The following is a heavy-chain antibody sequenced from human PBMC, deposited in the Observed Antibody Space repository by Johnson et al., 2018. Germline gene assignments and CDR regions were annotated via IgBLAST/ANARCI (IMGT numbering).Heavy chain of an antibody. Sequence: VQLVQSGGGLVQPGGSLRLSCAASGFTFYNYWMSWVRQAPGKGLEWVASMKSDGSEIYYVDSVKGRFTISRDNAKNLLYLQMNSLRAEDTAVYYCARGDYYDYGAFDIWGQGTMVTVSS. D-gene: IGHD3-22*01. CDR3: ARGDYYDYGAFDI. CDR1: GFTFYNYW. J-gene: IGHJ3*02. V-gene: IGHV3-7*04. CDR2: MKSDGSEI.